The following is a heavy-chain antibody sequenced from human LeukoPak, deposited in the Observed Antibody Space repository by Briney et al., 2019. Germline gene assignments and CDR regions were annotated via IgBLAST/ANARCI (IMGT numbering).Heavy chain of an antibody. CDR2: IIPIFGTA. Sequence: GASVKVSCKASGYTFTSYGISWVRQAPGQGLEWMGGIIPIFGTANYAQKFQGRVTITADESTSTAYMELSSLRSEDTAVYYCARAYGSGSYYHNWFDPWGQGTLVTVSS. V-gene: IGHV1-69*13. CDR3: ARAYGSGSYYHNWFDP. J-gene: IGHJ5*02. CDR1: GYTFTSYG. D-gene: IGHD3-10*01.